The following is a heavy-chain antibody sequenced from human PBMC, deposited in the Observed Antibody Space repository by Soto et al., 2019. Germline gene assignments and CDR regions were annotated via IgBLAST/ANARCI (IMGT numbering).Heavy chain of an antibody. CDR2: ISSRSTYI. V-gene: IGHV3-21*01. J-gene: IGHJ3*02. Sequence: EVQLVESVGGLVKPGGSLRLSCAASGFTFSSYSMNWVRQAPGKGLEWVSSISSRSTYIHYAESMKGRFTISRDNAKSALYLQMNSLRAEDTAVYYCARIIVGDNTEDACDIWGQGTMVTVSS. CDR1: GFTFSSYS. CDR3: ARIIVGDNTEDACDI. D-gene: IGHD1-26*01.